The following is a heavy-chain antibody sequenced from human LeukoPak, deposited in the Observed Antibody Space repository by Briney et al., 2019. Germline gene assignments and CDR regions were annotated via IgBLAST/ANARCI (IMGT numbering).Heavy chain of an antibody. J-gene: IGHJ4*02. CDR2: IIPIFGTA. CDR1: GGTFSSYA. V-gene: IGHV1-69*05. D-gene: IGHD3-22*01. Sequence: SVKVSCKASGGTFSSYAISWVRQAPGQGLEWMGGIIPIFGTANYAQKFQGRVTITTDESTSTAYMELSSLRSEDTAVYYCARGLKPKTYYYDSSGYYYDYWGQGTLVTVSS. CDR3: ARGLKPKTYYYDSSGYYYDY.